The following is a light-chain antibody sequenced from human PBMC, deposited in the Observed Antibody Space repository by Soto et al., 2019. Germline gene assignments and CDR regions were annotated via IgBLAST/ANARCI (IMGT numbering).Light chain of an antibody. CDR2: GAA. V-gene: IGKV3-20*01. CDR3: QQGYSIHALT. CDR1: QSVRGSY. Sequence: EMVLTQSPGTLSLSPGERATLSCRASQSVRGSYLAWYQQKPGQAPRLLIFGAASRATGIPDRFSGRGSGTDFTLTISRLEPEDFATYYCQQGYSIHALTFGGGTKVELK. J-gene: IGKJ4*01.